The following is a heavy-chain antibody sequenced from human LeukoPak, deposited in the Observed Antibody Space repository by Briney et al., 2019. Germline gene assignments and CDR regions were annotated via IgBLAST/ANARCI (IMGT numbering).Heavy chain of an antibody. CDR2: ISAYNGNT. J-gene: IGHJ5*02. CDR1: GYTFTSYG. D-gene: IGHD3-22*01. CDR3: AREDVPYYYDSSGYYNWFDP. Sequence: GASVKVSCKASGYTFTSYGISWVRQAPGQGVEWMGWISAYNGNTNYAQKLQGRVTMTTDTSTSTAYMELRSLRSDDTAVYYCAREDVPYYYDSSGYYNWFDPWGQGTLVTVSS. V-gene: IGHV1-18*01.